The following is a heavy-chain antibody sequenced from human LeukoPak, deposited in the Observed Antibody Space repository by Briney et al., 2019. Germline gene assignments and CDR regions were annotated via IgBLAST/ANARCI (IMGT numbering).Heavy chain of an antibody. Sequence: ASVKVSCKASGYTFTSSGISWVRQAPGQGLGWVGWNSAYNGHTNYAQKLQGRVTMATDTSTSTAYMELRSLRSDDTAVYYCARDKDMGAVAGTFDYWGQGTLVTVSS. CDR2: NSAYNGHT. D-gene: IGHD6-19*01. V-gene: IGHV1-18*01. CDR1: GYTFTSSG. J-gene: IGHJ4*02. CDR3: ARDKDMGAVAGTFDY.